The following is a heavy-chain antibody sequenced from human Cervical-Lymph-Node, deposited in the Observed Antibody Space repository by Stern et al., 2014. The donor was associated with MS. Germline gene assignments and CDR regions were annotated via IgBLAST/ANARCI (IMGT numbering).Heavy chain of an antibody. D-gene: IGHD2-2*01. CDR2: LNPNRGGT. CDR3: ARGTKDIVVVPAAHRTPFDY. J-gene: IGHJ4*02. CDR1: GYTFTGYY. V-gene: IGHV1-2*06. Sequence: LVQSGAEVKKPGASVKVSCKASGYTFTGYYMHWVRQAPGQGLEWLGRLNPNRGGTNYAQKFQGRVTMTRDTSISTAYMELSRLRSDDTAVYYCARGTKDIVVVPAAHRTPFDYWGQGTLVTVSS.